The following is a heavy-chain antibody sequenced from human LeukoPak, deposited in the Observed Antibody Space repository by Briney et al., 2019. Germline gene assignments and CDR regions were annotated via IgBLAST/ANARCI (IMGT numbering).Heavy chain of an antibody. V-gene: IGHV3-74*01. Sequence: GGSLRLSCAASGFTFSSYWMHWVRQAPGKGLVWVSRINTDGSSTSYADSVKGRFTISRDNSKNTLYLQMNSLRAEDTAVYYCASSPYYYDSSFDYWGQGTLVTVSS. CDR3: ASSPYYYDSSFDY. D-gene: IGHD3-22*01. CDR1: GFTFSSYW. CDR2: INTDGSST. J-gene: IGHJ4*02.